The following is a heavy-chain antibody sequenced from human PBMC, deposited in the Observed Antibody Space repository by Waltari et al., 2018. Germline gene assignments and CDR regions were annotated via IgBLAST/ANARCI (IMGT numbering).Heavy chain of an antibody. D-gene: IGHD3-10*01. Sequence: EVQLVESGGVVVQPGGSLRLSCAASGLTFDDYAMHWVRQAPGKGLEWVSLISWDGGSTYYADSVKGRFTISRDNAKNSLFLQMNSLRAEDTAVYYCARDVGNVGGNYWGQGTLVTVSS. CDR1: GLTFDDYA. CDR2: ISWDGGST. J-gene: IGHJ4*02. V-gene: IGHV3-43D*04. CDR3: ARDVGNVGGNY.